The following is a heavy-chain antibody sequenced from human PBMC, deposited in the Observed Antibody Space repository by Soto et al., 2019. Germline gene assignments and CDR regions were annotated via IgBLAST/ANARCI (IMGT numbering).Heavy chain of an antibody. CDR1: GFTFSSYG. V-gene: IGHV3-30*18. J-gene: IGHJ4*02. CDR2: ISYDGSNK. CDR3: AKGDRVDY. Sequence: ESGGGVVQPGRSLRLSCAASGFTFSSYGMHWVRQAPGKGLEWVAVISYDGSNKYYADSVKGRFTISRDNSKNTLYLQMNSVRAEDAAVYYCAKGDRVDYWGQGTLVTVSS.